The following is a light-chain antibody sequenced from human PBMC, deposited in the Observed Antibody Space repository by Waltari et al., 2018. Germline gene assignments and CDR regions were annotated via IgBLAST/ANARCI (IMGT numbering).Light chain of an antibody. CDR1: QSIGNC. Sequence: DIQMTQSPSSLSASVGDRVTITCRASQSIGNCLNWYQHKPGKAPQVLIYAASSLQSGVPSRFSGSGPGTDFTLTITSLRPEDFATYYCQQSYSTPWTFGQGTKVELK. J-gene: IGKJ1*01. V-gene: IGKV1-39*01. CDR3: QQSYSTPWT. CDR2: AAS.